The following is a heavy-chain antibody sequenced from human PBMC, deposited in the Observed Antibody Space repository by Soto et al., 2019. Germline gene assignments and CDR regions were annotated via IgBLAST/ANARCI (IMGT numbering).Heavy chain of an antibody. J-gene: IGHJ4*02. V-gene: IGHV1-69*04. CDR2: IIPILGIA. CDR3: ARDHIVGADPTYFDY. D-gene: IGHD1-26*01. Sequence: GASVKVSCKASGGTFSSYTISWVRQAPGQGLEWMGRIIPILGIANYAQKFQGRVTITADKSTSTAYMELSSLRSEDTAVYYCARDHIVGADPTYFDYWGQGTLVTVSS. CDR1: GGTFSSYT.